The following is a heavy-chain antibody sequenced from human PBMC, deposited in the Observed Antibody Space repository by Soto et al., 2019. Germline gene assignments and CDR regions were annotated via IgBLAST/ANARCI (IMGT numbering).Heavy chain of an antibody. D-gene: IGHD3-22*01. CDR1: GFTFSSYA. J-gene: IGHJ6*02. CDR3: ARFYYDSSGYLPSPYYYYYGMDV. V-gene: IGHV3-21*01. CDR2: ISSSSSYI. Sequence: PGGSLRLSCAASGFTFSSYAMSWVRQAPGKGLEWVSSISSSSSYIYYADSVKGRFTISRDNAKNSLYLQMNSLRAEDTAVYYCARFYYDSSGYLPSPYYYYYGMDVWGQGTTVTVSS.